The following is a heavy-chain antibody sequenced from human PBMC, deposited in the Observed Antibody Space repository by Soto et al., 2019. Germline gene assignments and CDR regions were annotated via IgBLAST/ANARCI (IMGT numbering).Heavy chain of an antibody. V-gene: IGHV3-21*01. CDR2: LSSSSSYI. J-gene: IGHJ5*02. Sequence: PGGSLRLSCAASGFTFSSYSMNWVRQAPGKGLEWVSSLSSSSSYIYYAASVKGRFTLSRDNAKNSLYLQMNSLRAEDTAVYYCAREGLAQGGNSFRYNWFDPWGQGTLVTVSS. CDR1: GFTFSSYS. D-gene: IGHD2-21*02. CDR3: AREGLAQGGNSFRYNWFDP.